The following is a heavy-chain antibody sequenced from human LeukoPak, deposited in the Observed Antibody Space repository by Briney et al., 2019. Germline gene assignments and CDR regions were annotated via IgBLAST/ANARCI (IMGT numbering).Heavy chain of an antibody. CDR3: AREVYYDFWSAPFDY. CDR1: GGSFSGYY. V-gene: IGHV4-34*01. CDR2: INHSGST. Sequence: PSETLFLTCAVYGGSFSGYYWSWIRQPPGKGLEWIGEINHSGSTNYNPSLKSRVTISVDTPKNQFSLKLSSVTAADTAVYYCAREVYYDFWSAPFDYWGQGTLVTVSS. J-gene: IGHJ4*02. D-gene: IGHD3-3*01.